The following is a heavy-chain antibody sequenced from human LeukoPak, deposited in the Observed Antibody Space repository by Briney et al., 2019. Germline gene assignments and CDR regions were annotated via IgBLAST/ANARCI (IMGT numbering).Heavy chain of an antibody. J-gene: IGHJ4*02. V-gene: IGHV5-51*01. CDR1: GYNFTNYW. D-gene: IGHD3-22*01. CDR3: ALSNEAFDSAGYFDY. Sequence: GESLQISCKGSGYNFTNYWVGWVRQMPGKGLEWMGTIYPNNSDSRYNPSFRGQVTNSVDRSITTAYLLWKSLKASDTAIYYCALSNEAFDSAGYFDYWGQGTLVTVSS. CDR2: IYPNNSDS.